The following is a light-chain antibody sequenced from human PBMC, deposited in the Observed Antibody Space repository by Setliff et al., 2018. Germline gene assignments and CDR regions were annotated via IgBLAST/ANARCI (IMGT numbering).Light chain of an antibody. CDR1: SSNIGSNT. CDR3: AAWDDSLTGLV. J-gene: IGLJ2*01. Sequence: QSVLTQPPSASGTPGQRVTISCSGSSSNIGSNTVDWYQQLPGTAPKLLIYTNSQRPSGVPDRFSGSKSGTSASLAISGLQSEDEADYYCAAWDDSLTGLVFGGGTQLTVL. V-gene: IGLV1-44*01. CDR2: TNS.